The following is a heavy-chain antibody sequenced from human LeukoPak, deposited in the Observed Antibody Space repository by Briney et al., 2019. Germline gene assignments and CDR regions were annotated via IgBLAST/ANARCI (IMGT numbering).Heavy chain of an antibody. CDR2: IYHSGST. J-gene: IGHJ4*02. CDR3: ARDVDYGDYVHFDY. Sequence: PSETLSLTCTVSGYSISSVYYWGWIRQPPGKGLEWIGSIYHSGSTYYNPSLKSRVTISVDTSKNQFSLKLSSVTAADTAVYYCARDVDYGDYVHFDYWGQGTLVTVSS. D-gene: IGHD4-17*01. V-gene: IGHV4-38-2*02. CDR1: GYSISSVYY.